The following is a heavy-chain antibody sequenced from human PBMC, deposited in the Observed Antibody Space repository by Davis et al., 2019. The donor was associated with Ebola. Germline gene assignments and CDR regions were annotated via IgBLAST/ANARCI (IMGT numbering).Heavy chain of an antibody. CDR1: GGSFSGYY. CDR3: ARDGFEYSSSTARY. Sequence: PSETLSLTCAVYGGSFSGYYWSWIRQPPGKGLEWIGEINHSGSTNYNPSLKSRVTISVDTSKNQFSLKLSSVTAADTAVYYCARDGFEYSSSTARYWGQGTLVTVSS. CDR2: INHSGST. D-gene: IGHD6-6*01. J-gene: IGHJ4*02. V-gene: IGHV4-34*01.